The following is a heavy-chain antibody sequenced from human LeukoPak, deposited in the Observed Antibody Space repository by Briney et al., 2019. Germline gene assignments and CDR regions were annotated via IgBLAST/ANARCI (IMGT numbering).Heavy chain of an antibody. CDR1: GYTLTELS. Sequence: ASVRVSCKVSGYTLTELSMHWVRQAPGKGLEWMGGFDPEDGETIYAQKFRGRVTMTEDTSTDTAYMELSSLGSEDTAVYYCATDGGNSEGAFDYWGQGTLVTVSS. V-gene: IGHV1-24*01. J-gene: IGHJ4*02. D-gene: IGHD4-23*01. CDR3: ATDGGNSEGAFDY. CDR2: FDPEDGET.